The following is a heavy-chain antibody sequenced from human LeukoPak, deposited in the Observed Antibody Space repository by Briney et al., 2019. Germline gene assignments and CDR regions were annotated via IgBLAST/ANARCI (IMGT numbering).Heavy chain of an antibody. CDR1: GFTFSSYG. Sequence: PGGSLRLSCAASGFTFSSYGMHWVRQAPGKGLEWVAFIRYDGSNKYYADSVKGRFTISRDNSKNTLYLQMNSLRAEDTAVYYCAKDRRWLHHSGNYFDYWGQGTLVTVSS. CDR2: IRYDGSNK. V-gene: IGHV3-30*02. J-gene: IGHJ4*02. D-gene: IGHD5-24*01. CDR3: AKDRRWLHHSGNYFDY.